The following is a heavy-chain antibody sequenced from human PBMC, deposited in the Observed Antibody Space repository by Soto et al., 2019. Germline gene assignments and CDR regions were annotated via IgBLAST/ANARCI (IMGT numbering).Heavy chain of an antibody. CDR1: GSTFTDFT. CDR3: ARRPDAFDI. Sequence: EVQLLESGGGLVQPGGSLRLSCAGSGSTFTDFTMTWVRQAPGKGLEWVSAISGAGLSTYYAGSVKGRFTISRDNSKTTLYLQMNSLRAGDTAVYYCARRPDAFDIWGRGTMVTVSS. J-gene: IGHJ3*02. V-gene: IGHV3-23*01. CDR2: ISGAGLST.